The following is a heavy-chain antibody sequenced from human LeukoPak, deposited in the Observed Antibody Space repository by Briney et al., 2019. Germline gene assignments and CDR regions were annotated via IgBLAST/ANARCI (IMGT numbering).Heavy chain of an antibody. J-gene: IGHJ4*02. CDR2: ISGSGGST. V-gene: IGHV3-23*01. CDR3: AKEQLYSSGWYYFDY. D-gene: IGHD6-19*01. Sequence: PGGSLRLSCATSGFTFSSYAMSWVRQAPGKGLEWVSAISGSGGSTYYADSVKGRFTISRDNSKNTLYLQMNSLRAEDTAVYYCAKEQLYSSGWYYFDYWGQGTLVTVSS. CDR1: GFTFSSYA.